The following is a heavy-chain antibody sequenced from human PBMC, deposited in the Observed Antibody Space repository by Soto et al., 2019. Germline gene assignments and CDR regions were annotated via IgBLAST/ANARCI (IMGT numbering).Heavy chain of an antibody. D-gene: IGHD1-26*01. CDR1: GDSISTSSYY. V-gene: IGHV4-39*02. Sequence: PSETLSLTCDPSGDSISTSSYYWGWIRQPPGTGLEWIASTYYSGATYYNPSLHSRFTISVDTSNNRFSLTLSALTAADTAVYFCAGLAYSGYLQTWGQGSLVTVSS. CDR3: AGLAYSGYLQT. J-gene: IGHJ1*01. CDR2: TYYSGAT.